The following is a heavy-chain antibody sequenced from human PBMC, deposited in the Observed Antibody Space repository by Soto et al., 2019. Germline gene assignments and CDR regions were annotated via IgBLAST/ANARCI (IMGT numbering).Heavy chain of an antibody. D-gene: IGHD5-18*01. CDR3: ARGPRLDTAMVGY. CDR2: INAGNGNT. CDR1: GYTFTSYA. Sequence: QVQLVQSGAEVKKPGASVKVSCKASGYTFTSYAMHWVRQAPGQRLEWMGWINAGNGNTKYSQKFQGRVTITRDTSATTAYMELSSLRSEDTAVYYCARGPRLDTAMVGYWGQGTLVTVSS. V-gene: IGHV1-3*01. J-gene: IGHJ4*02.